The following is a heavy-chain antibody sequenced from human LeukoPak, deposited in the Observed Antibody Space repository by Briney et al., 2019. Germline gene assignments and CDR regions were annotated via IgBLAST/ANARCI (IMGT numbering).Heavy chain of an antibody. V-gene: IGHV3-21*01. Sequence: GGSLRLSCAASGFTFSSYSMNWVRQAPGKGLEWVSSISSSSSYIYYADSVKGRFTISRDNAKNSLYPQMNSLRAEDTAVYYCARDRNYDGSVYYEDDYFDYWGQGTLVTVSS. D-gene: IGHD3-22*01. CDR3: ARDRNYDGSVYYEDDYFDY. J-gene: IGHJ4*02. CDR1: GFTFSSYS. CDR2: ISSSSSYI.